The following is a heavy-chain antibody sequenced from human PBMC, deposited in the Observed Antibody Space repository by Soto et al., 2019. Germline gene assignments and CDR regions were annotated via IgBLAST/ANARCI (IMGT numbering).Heavy chain of an antibody. CDR1: GGSSSSYY. J-gene: IGHJ4*01. CDR3: ASGPVWVTPRSPYALDY. V-gene: IGHV4-59*01. CDR2: IYYSGST. D-gene: IGHD1-26*01. Sequence: SETPSLTCTVSGGSSSSYYWSWIGQPPGKGLEWIGYIYYSGSTNYNPSLKSRVTISVDTSKHQFSLKLSSVTAADTAVYYCASGPVWVTPRSPYALDY.